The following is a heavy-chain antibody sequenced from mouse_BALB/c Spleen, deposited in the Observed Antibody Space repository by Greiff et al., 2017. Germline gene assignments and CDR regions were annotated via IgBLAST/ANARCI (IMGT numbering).Heavy chain of an antibody. V-gene: IGHV3-2*02. CDR1: GYSITSDYA. CDR2: ISYSGST. Sequence: ESGPGLVKPSQSLSLTCTVTGYSITSDYAWNWIRQFPGNKLEWMGYISYSGSTSYNPSLKSRIFITRDTSKNQFFLQLNSVTTEDTATYYCARSGTTAPWFAYWGQGTLVTVSA. CDR3: ARSGTTAPWFAY. J-gene: IGHJ3*01. D-gene: IGHD1-2*01.